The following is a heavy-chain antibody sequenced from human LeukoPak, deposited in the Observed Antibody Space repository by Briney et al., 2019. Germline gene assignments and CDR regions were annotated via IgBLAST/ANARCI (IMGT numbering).Heavy chain of an antibody. CDR1: GFTFSSYE. Sequence: SGGSLRLSCAASGFTFSSYEMNWVRQAPGKGLEWVSYISSSGDTIYYADSVKGRFTISRDNAKNSLYLQMNSLRADDTAVYYCAAYDNSGYSKKYFQHWGQGTLVTVSS. J-gene: IGHJ1*01. V-gene: IGHV3-48*03. CDR2: ISSSGDTI. CDR3: AAYDNSGYSKKYFQH. D-gene: IGHD3-22*01.